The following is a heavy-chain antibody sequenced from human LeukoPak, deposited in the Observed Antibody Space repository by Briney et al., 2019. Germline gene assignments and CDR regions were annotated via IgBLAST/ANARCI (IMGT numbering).Heavy chain of an antibody. V-gene: IGHV3-23*01. CDR3: AKASLYGSGAYYYYGMDV. CDR2: ISGSGGST. D-gene: IGHD3-10*01. CDR1: GFTFSSYA. Sequence: GGSLRLSCAASGFTFSSYAMSWVRQAPGKGLEWVSAISGSGGSTYYADSVKGRFTISRDNSKDTLYLQMNSLRAEDTAVYYCAKASLYGSGAYYYYGMDVWGQGTTVTVSS. J-gene: IGHJ6*02.